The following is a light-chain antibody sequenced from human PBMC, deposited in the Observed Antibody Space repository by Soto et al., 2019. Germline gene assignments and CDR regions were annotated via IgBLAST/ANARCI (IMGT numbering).Light chain of an antibody. CDR3: QKYNTAPLT. J-gene: IGKJ1*01. CDR1: QDISTY. CDR2: AAS. V-gene: IGKV1-27*01. Sequence: DIRMTQSPSSLSSSXXDRVXIACRASQDISTYLAWYQQKPGKVPXLLTYAASTLLSGVPSRFSGSGSGTDFTLTISSLQPEDVATYYCQKYNTAPLTFGQGTRWIS.